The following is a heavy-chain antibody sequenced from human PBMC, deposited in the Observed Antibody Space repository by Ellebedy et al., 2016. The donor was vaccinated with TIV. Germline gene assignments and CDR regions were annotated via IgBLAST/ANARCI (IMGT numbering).Heavy chain of an antibody. CDR3: ARDGPPQYYGMDI. J-gene: IGHJ6*02. CDR1: GFIFSDYY. V-gene: IGHV3-11*04. Sequence: PGGSLRLSCAASGFIFSDYYMSWIRQAPGKGLEWVSHISGSGRTVYYADSVKGRFTISRDNAKNSLYLQMNSLRAEDTDVYYCARDGPPQYYGMDIWGQGTTVTVSS. CDR2: ISGSGRTV.